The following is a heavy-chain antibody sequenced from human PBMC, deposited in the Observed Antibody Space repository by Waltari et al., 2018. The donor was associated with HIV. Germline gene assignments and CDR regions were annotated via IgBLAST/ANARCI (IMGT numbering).Heavy chain of an antibody. CDR1: GLPFSSHS. CDR3: ARFDGGGSGVYH. J-gene: IGHJ5*02. Sequence: EVQLVESGGGLVKPGGSLRLSCAASGLPFSSHSMSWVRQAPGKGLEWVSSIDSGNSYLNYADSVRGRFTISRDNAKNSLFLQLNSLRVEDTAFYYCARFDGGGSGVYHWGQGTLVTVSS. CDR2: IDSGNSYL. V-gene: IGHV3-21*01. D-gene: IGHD2-15*01.